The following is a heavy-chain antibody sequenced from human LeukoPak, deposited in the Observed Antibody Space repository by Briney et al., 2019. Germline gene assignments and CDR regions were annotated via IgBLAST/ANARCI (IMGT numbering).Heavy chain of an antibody. CDR1: GFTLSTYA. D-gene: IGHD2/OR15-2a*01. Sequence: GGTLGLSCAASGFTLSTYAMSWVRQAPGKGLEWVSTLGANTDNTYYADSVKGRFTISRDNSKNTLYLHMNSLRAEDTAIYYCARHSTGPINNWFDPWGQGTLVTVSS. CDR2: LGANTDNT. J-gene: IGHJ5*02. CDR3: ARHSTGPINNWFDP. V-gene: IGHV3-23*01.